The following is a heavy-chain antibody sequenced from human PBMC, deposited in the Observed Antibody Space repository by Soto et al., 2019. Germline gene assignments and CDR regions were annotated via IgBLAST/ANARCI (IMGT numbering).Heavy chain of an antibody. CDR3: ASTEEHVVYYYYYGMDV. CDR1: GDRYTSYA. Sequence: TSVKVSCEACGDRYTSYAMHWVRQAPEQRLEWMGWINAGNGNTKYSQKFQGRVTITRDTSASTAYMELSSLRSEDTAVYYCASTEEHVVYYYYYGMDVWGQGTTVTVSS. V-gene: IGHV1-3*01. J-gene: IGHJ6*02. CDR2: INAGNGNT.